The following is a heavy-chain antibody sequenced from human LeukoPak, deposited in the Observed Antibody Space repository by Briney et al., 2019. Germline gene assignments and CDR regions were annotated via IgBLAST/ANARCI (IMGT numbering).Heavy chain of an antibody. D-gene: IGHD3-3*01. CDR3: AKEYYDFWSGFILTLDY. V-gene: IGHV3-23*01. Sequence: GGSLRLSCAASGFTFSSYGMSWVRQAPGKGLEWVSAISGSGGSTYYADSVKGRFTISRDNSKNTLYLQMNSLRAADTALYYCAKEYYDFWSGFILTLDYWGQGTLVTVSS. CDR1: GFTFSSYG. J-gene: IGHJ4*02. CDR2: ISGSGGST.